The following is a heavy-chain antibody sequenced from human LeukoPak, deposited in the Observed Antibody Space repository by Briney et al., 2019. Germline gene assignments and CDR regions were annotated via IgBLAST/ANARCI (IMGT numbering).Heavy chain of an antibody. V-gene: IGHV3-21*01. Sequence: GGSLRLSCAASGFTFSSYSMNWVRQAPGKGLEWVSSTSSSSSYIYYADSVKGRFTISRDNAKNSLYLQMNSLRAEDTAVYYCARDRIYDILTGYSRAFDYWGQGTLVTVSS. CDR3: ARDRIYDILTGYSRAFDY. D-gene: IGHD3-9*01. CDR2: TSSSSSYI. J-gene: IGHJ4*02. CDR1: GFTFSSYS.